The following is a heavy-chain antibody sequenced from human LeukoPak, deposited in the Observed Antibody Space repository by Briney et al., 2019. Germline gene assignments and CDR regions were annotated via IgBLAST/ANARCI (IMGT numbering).Heavy chain of an antibody. CDR3: ARVPSHDYGE. CDR1: GFIFSSYS. Sequence: GGSLRLSCAASGFIFSSYSMNWVRQAPGKGLEWVSSISSSSSYIYYADSVKGRFTISRDNAKNSLYLQMNSLRAEDTAVYYCARVPSHDYGEWGQGTLVTVSS. J-gene: IGHJ4*02. CDR2: ISSSSSYI. D-gene: IGHD4-17*01. V-gene: IGHV3-21*01.